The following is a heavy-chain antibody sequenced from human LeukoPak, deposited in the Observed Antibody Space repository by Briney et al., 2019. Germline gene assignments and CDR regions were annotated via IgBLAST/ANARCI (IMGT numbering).Heavy chain of an antibody. V-gene: IGHV3-11*01. CDR1: GFTFSDYY. CDR2: IISSGSTI. CDR3: ARGITIFGVADYYMDV. Sequence: GGSLKLSCAASGFTFSDYYMSWIRQAPGKGLEWVEYIISSGSTIYYADSVKGRFTISRDNAKNSLYLQMNSLRAEDTAVYYCARGITIFGVADYYMDVWGKGTTVTVSS. D-gene: IGHD3-3*01. J-gene: IGHJ6*03.